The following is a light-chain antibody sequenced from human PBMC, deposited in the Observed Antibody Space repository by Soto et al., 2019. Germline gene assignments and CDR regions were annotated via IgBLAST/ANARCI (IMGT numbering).Light chain of an antibody. CDR3: QQQET. CDR2: DAS. CDR1: QSISSD. J-gene: IGKJ1*01. Sequence: IQMTQSPSSLSASVGDRVTITCRASQSISSDVAWYQQKPGKAPKLLIYDASSLESGVPSRFSGSGSGTEFTLTISSLQPDDFATYYCQQQETFGQGTKVDIK. V-gene: IGKV1-5*01.